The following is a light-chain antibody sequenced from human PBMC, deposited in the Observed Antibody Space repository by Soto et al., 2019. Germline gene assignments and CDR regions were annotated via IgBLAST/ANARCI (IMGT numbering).Light chain of an antibody. J-gene: IGKJ4*01. CDR1: QSIITW. CDR2: DAS. CDR3: QQYHIYPLT. V-gene: IGKV1-5*01. Sequence: DIQMTQSPSTLPASVGDRVTITCRASQSIITWLAWFQQAPGKAPKILISDASSLKSGVPSRFSGSGSGTEFTLTISSLQPDYFATYYCQQYHIYPLTFGGGTKVEI.